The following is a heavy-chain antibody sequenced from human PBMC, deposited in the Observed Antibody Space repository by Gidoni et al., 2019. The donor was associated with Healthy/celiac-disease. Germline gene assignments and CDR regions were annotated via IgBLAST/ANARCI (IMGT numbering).Heavy chain of an antibody. CDR3: ARGLYYYGSGSYYWFDP. J-gene: IGHJ5*02. Sequence: QLQLPESGSALVTPSQTLSLTCAVSVGSISSCGYSWSWIRQPPGKGLEWMGYIYHSGSTYYNPSLKSRVTISVDRSKNQFSLKRSSVTAADTAVYYCARGLYYYGSGSYYWFDPWGQGTLVTVSS. CDR2: IYHSGST. D-gene: IGHD3-10*01. V-gene: IGHV4-30-2*01. CDR1: VGSISSCGYS.